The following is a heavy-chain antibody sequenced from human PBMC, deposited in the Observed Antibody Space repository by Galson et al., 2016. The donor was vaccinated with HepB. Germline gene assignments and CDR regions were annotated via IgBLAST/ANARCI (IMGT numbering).Heavy chain of an antibody. CDR3: ARGSGSGSSRFRFYFYMDM. CDR1: GFTFSNYA. V-gene: IGHV3-23*01. D-gene: IGHD3-10*01. CDR2: ITTTGGST. J-gene: IGHJ6*03. Sequence: SLRLSCAASGFTFSNYAMNWVRQAPGKGLEWVSMITTTGGSTYYADSVQGRFTISRDNFKRTVYLQMNSLRTEDTAVYYCARGSGSGSSRFRFYFYMDMWGKGTTVTVSS.